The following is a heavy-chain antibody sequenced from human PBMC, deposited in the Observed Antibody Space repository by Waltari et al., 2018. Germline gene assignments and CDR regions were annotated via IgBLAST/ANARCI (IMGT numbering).Heavy chain of an antibody. Sequence: QVQLVESGGGVVQPGRSLRLSCAASGFTFSSYGMHWVRQAPGKGLEWGAVIWYDGSNKYYADSVKGRFTISRDNSKNTLYLQMNSLRAEDTAVYYCARGAYSSSSGLNNWFDPWGQGTLVTVSS. CDR3: ARGAYSSSSGLNNWFDP. CDR2: IWYDGSNK. J-gene: IGHJ5*02. CDR1: GFTFSSYG. V-gene: IGHV3-33*01. D-gene: IGHD6-6*01.